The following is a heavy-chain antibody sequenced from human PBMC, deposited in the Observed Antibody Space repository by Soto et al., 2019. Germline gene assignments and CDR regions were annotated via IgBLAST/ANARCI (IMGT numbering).Heavy chain of an antibody. CDR3: AREGSYSNYGMDV. D-gene: IGHD1-26*01. V-gene: IGHV3-30-3*01. Sequence: PGGSMRLSCAASGFTFSSYAMHWVRQAPGKGLEWVAVISYDGSNKYYANSVKGRFTISRDNSKNTLYLQMNSLRAEDTAAYYCAREGSYSNYGMDVWGQGTTVTVSS. CDR1: GFTFSSYA. J-gene: IGHJ6*02. CDR2: ISYDGSNK.